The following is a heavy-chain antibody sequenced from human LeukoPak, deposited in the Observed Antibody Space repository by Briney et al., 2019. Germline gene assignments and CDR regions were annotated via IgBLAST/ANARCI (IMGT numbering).Heavy chain of an antibody. CDR3: ARGRITISGVVKYFDY. Sequence: SETLSLTCAVYGGSFSGYYWSWIRQSPGKGLEWIGEINHSGSTNYNPSLKSRVTISVDTSKNQFSLKLSSVTAADTAVYYCARGRITISGVVKYFDYWGQGTLVTVSS. D-gene: IGHD3-3*01. CDR2: INHSGST. V-gene: IGHV4-34*01. CDR1: GGSFSGYY. J-gene: IGHJ4*02.